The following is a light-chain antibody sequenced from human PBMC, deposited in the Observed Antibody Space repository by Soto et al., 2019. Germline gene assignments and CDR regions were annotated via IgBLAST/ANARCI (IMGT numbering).Light chain of an antibody. J-gene: IGKJ1*01. CDR3: QHYNSYSEA. CDR2: KAS. V-gene: IGKV1-5*03. Sequence: DIVMTQSPSTLSGSVGDRVTITCRASQTISSWLAWYQQKPGKAPKLLIYKASTLKSGVPSRFSGSGSGTEFTLTISSLQPDDFATYYCQHYNSYSEAFGHGNKV. CDR1: QTISSW.